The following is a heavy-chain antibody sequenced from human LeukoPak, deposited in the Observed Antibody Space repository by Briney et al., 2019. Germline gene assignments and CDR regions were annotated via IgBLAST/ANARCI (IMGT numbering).Heavy chain of an antibody. J-gene: IGHJ4*02. V-gene: IGHV1-2*02. D-gene: IGHD3-16*01. CDR2: INPNSGGT. CDR1: GYTFSGYY. CDR3: ARTPGGTYLFDY. Sequence: ASVKVSCKASGYTFSGYYMHWVRQAPGQGLEWMGWINPNSGGTKYAQKFQGRVTMTRDTSISTAYMELSRLRSDDTAVYYCARTPGGTYLFDYWGQGTLVTVSS.